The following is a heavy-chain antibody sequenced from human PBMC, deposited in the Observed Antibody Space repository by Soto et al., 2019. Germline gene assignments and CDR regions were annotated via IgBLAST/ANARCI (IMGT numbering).Heavy chain of an antibody. CDR1: GASVSSPYC. J-gene: IGHJ4*02. CDR3: ARGPSTDKVDY. Sequence: QVQLQESGPGLVEPSQTLSLTCTVSGASVSSPYCWSWIRQPPGRGLEWIGHIYNGGSTYSSPSLESRVTLSLDTSKNQFSLRLSSVTAADTAVYYCARGPSTDKVDYWGQGTLVTVSS. CDR2: IYNGGST. V-gene: IGHV4-30-4*01. D-gene: IGHD2-2*01.